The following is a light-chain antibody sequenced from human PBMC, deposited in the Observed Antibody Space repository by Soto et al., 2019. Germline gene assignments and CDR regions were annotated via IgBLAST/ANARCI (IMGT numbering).Light chain of an antibody. J-gene: IGLJ2*01. Sequence: QSVLTQPPSASGTPGQRVTISCSGSSSNIGSNYVYWYQQLPGTAPKLLIYRNNQRPSGVPDRFSGSKSGTSASLAISGLRSEEEADYYCAAWDDSLSGPLFGGGTKVTVL. CDR2: RNN. CDR1: SSNIGSNY. CDR3: AAWDDSLSGPL. V-gene: IGLV1-47*01.